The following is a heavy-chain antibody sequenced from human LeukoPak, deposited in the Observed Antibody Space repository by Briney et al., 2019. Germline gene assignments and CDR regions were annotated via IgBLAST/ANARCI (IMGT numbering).Heavy chain of an antibody. CDR3: ARDAHDSSGFDY. D-gene: IGHD3-22*01. V-gene: IGHV3-30*03. J-gene: IGHJ4*02. CDR1: GLTISSYA. CDR2: ISYDGRNK. Sequence: PGRSLRLSCAASGLTISSYAMHWVRQTPGKGLEWVALISYDGRNKYYADSVKGRFTISRDNPQNTLFLQMNSLRVEDTAVYYCARDAHDSSGFDYWGQGTLVTVSS.